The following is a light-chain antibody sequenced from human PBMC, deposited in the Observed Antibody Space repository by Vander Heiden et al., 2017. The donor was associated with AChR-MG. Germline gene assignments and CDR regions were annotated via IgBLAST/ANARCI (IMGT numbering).Light chain of an antibody. J-gene: IGLJ1*01. CDR1: SSDVGSYNR. CDR3: SSYTSSRNV. CDR2: EVS. V-gene: IGLV2-18*02. Sequence: QSALTQPPSVPGSPGQSVTISCTGTSSDVGSYNRVSWYQQPPGTAPKLMIYEVSNRPSGVPDRFSGSKSGNTASLTISGLQAEDEADYYCSSYTSSRNVFGTGTKVTVL.